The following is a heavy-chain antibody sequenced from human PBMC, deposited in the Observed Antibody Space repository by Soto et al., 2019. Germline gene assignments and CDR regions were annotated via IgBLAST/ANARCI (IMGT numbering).Heavy chain of an antibody. V-gene: IGHV4-39*01. J-gene: IGHJ4*02. CDR3: ARRVSDGLLHPYYFDY. Sequence: PSETLSLTCTVSGGSISSSSYYWGWIRQPPGKGLEWIGSIYYSGSTYYNPSLKSRVTISVDTSKNQFSLKLSSVTAADTAVYYCARRVSDGLLHPYYFDYWGKGTLVSVSS. CDR2: IYYSGST. CDR1: GGSISSSSYY. D-gene: IGHD3-3*01.